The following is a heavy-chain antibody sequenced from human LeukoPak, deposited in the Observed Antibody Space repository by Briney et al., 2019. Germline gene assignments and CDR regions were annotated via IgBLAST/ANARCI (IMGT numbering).Heavy chain of an antibody. CDR3: ARATPRCITIFGVVISRSNWFDP. Sequence: EASVKVSCKASGYTFTSYDINWVRQATGQGLEWVGWMNPNSGNTGYAQKFQGRVTITRNTSISTANMELSSLSSEDTAVYYCARATPRCITIFGVVISRSNWFDPWGQGTLVTVSS. J-gene: IGHJ5*02. CDR2: MNPNSGNT. CDR1: GYTFTSYD. V-gene: IGHV1-8*03. D-gene: IGHD3-3*01.